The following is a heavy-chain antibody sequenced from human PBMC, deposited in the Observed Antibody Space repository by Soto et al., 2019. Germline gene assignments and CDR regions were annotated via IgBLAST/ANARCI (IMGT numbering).Heavy chain of an antibody. V-gene: IGHV4-34*01. Sequence: QVQLQQWGAGLLKPSETLSLTCAVYGGSFSGYSWTWIRQPPGTGLEWIGEINHSGSTNYNPSLKSRVTMSVDTSKNQFSLKLTSVTAADTAVYYCARDKITGLFDYWGQGTLATVSS. D-gene: IGHD2-8*02. CDR3: ARDKITGLFDY. CDR2: INHSGST. CDR1: GGSFSGYS. J-gene: IGHJ4*02.